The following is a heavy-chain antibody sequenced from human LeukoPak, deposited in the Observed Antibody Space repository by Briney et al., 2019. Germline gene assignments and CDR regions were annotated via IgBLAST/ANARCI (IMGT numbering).Heavy chain of an antibody. CDR2: IIPIFGTA. CDR1: GGTFSSYA. CDR3: ARDDGALHHYDSNPLDY. J-gene: IGHJ4*02. Sequence: SVKVSCKASGGTFSSYAISWVRQAPGQGLEWMGGIIPIFGTANYAQKFQGRVTITADESTSTAYMELSSLRSDDTAVYYCARDDGALHHYDSNPLDYWGQGTLVTVSS. D-gene: IGHD3-22*01. V-gene: IGHV1-69*13.